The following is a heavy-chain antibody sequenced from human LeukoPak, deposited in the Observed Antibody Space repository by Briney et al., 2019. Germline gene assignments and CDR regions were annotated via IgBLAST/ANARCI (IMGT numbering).Heavy chain of an antibody. CDR3: ATESGTPLAYTPFGY. CDR2: FDPEDGDT. D-gene: IGHD3-16*01. Sequence: EASVKVSCKVSGYTLTELSMHWVRQAPGKGLEWMGGFDPEDGDTIYAQKFQGRVTMTEDTSTDTAYMELSSLRSEDTAVYYCATESGTPLAYTPFGYWGQGTLVTVSS. CDR1: GYTLTELS. V-gene: IGHV1-24*01. J-gene: IGHJ4*02.